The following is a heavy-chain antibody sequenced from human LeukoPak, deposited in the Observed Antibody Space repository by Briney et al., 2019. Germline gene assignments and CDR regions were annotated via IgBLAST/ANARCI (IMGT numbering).Heavy chain of an antibody. V-gene: IGHV3-30*07. CDR2: IAHDGGEK. Sequence: PGNSLRLSCAGSGFTFRSHGMHWVRQAPGKGPEWVANIAHDGGEKYYADSVKGRFTTSRDNAKNTLYLQMNSLRVEDTAVYYCATGGGWEASFGVVTHIDVWGKGTTVTVSS. D-gene: IGHD3-3*01. CDR1: GFTFRSHG. J-gene: IGHJ6*03. CDR3: ATGGGWEASFGVVTHIDV.